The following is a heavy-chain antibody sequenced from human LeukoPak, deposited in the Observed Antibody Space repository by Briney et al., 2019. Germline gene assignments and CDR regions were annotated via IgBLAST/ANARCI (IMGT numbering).Heavy chain of an antibody. CDR1: GGSISSSNW. Sequence: SGTLSLTCAVSGGSISSSNWWSWVRQPPGKGLEWIGEIYHSGSTNYNPSLKSRVTISVDKSKNQFSLKLSSVTAADTAVYYCARAPVGDVWGSYRSTFDYWGQGTLVTVSS. CDR3: ARAPVGDVWGSYRSTFDY. D-gene: IGHD3-16*02. J-gene: IGHJ4*02. V-gene: IGHV4-4*02. CDR2: IYHSGST.